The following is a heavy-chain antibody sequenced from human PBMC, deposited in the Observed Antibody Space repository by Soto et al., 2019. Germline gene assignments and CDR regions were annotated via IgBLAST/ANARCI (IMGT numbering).Heavy chain of an antibody. CDR3: GRRLVEMATTSNQNPYFDL. D-gene: IGHD5-12*01. CDR2: MNPNSGNT. Sequence: ASVKVSCKASGYTFTSYGISWLRQATVQGLEWMGWMNPNSGNTGYAQKFQGRVTMTRNTSISTAYMELSSLRSEDTAVYYCGRRLVEMATTSNQNPYFDLWGGGTLVTVSS. V-gene: IGHV1-8*02. J-gene: IGHJ2*01. CDR1: GYTFTSYG.